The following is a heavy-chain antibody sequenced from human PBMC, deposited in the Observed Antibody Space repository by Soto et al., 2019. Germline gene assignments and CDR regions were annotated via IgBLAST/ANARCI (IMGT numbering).Heavy chain of an antibody. CDR3: ARRGYSGTYNWFDP. J-gene: IGHJ5*02. CDR1: GGSISSSSYY. CDR2: IYYSGST. Sequence: PSEALSVTRPVSGGSISSSSYYWGWIRQPPGKGLEWIGSIYYSGSTYYNPSLKSRVTISVDTSKNQFSLKLSSVTAADTAVYYCARRGYSGTYNWFDPWGQGTLVPVSS. V-gene: IGHV4-39*01. D-gene: IGHD5-18*01.